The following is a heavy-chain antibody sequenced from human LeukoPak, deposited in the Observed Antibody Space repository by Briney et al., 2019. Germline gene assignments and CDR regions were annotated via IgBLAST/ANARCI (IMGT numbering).Heavy chain of an antibody. CDR2: VSPKTGDR. J-gene: IGHJ5*02. CDR3: ARTPLKGDIDT. Sequence: GASVKVSCKASGYSFSNFHINWVRQASGQGLEWIGWVSPKTGDRGYALKFQGRVTMTSDTSETTVYMEVRSLTSEDTAVYYCARTPLKGDIDTWGQGTMVTVSS. CDR1: GYSFSNFH. V-gene: IGHV1-8*01. D-gene: IGHD2-21*02.